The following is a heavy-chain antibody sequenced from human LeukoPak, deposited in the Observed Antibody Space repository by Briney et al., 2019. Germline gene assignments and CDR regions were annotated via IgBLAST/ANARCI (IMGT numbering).Heavy chain of an antibody. J-gene: IGHJ6*04. V-gene: IGHV3-7*03. Sequence: GASLRLSCAASGFTFSSYWMSWVRQAPGKGLEWVANIKQDGSKKYYVDSVKGRFTISRDNAKNSLYLQMNSLRAEDTAVYYCASSYYYGSGSYYNRNYYYGMDVWGKGTTVTVSS. CDR2: IKQDGSKK. D-gene: IGHD3-10*01. CDR1: GFTFSSYW. CDR3: ASSYYYGSGSYYNRNYYYGMDV.